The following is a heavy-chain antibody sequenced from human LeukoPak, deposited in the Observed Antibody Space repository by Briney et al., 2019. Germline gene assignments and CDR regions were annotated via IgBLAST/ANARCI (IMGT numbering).Heavy chain of an antibody. CDR2: IRSSSTYI. J-gene: IGHJ6*02. CDR3: AREPQAESYYYAMDV. D-gene: IGHD1-14*01. V-gene: IGHV3-21*01. Sequence: GGSLRLSCAASGFSFSSYSMNWVRQAPGKGLECVSSIRSSSTYIYYADSGKGRFIISRDNAKNSLYLQMNSLRAEDTAVYYCAREPQAESYYYAMDVWGQGTTVTVSS. CDR1: GFSFSSYS.